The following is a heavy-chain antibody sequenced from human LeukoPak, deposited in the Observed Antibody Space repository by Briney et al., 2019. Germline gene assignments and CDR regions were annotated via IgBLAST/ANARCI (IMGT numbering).Heavy chain of an antibody. CDR3: TTDIVVVPAADY. V-gene: IGHV3-15*01. CDR1: GFTFSNAW. J-gene: IGHJ4*02. Sequence: GGSLRLSCAASGFTFSNAWMSWVRQAPGKGLEWVGRIKSKTDGGTTDYAAPVKGRFTISRDDSKNTLYLQMNSLKTEDTAVYYCTTDIVVVPAADYWGQGTLSPSPQ. CDR2: IKSKTDGGTT. D-gene: IGHD2-2*01.